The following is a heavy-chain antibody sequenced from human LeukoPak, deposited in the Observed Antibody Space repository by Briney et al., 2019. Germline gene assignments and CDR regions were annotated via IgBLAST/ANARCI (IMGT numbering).Heavy chain of an antibody. J-gene: IGHJ4*02. CDR2: ISGSGGST. CDR1: GFTFSSYA. V-gene: IGHV3-23*01. Sequence: GGSLRLSCAASGFTFSSYAMSWVRQAPGKGLEWVSAISGSGGSTYYADSVKGRFTISRDNSKNTLYLQMNSLRAEDTAVFYCAKSGGGTTKNKYYFDSWGQGALVTVSS. CDR3: AKSGGGTTKNKYYFDS. D-gene: IGHD3-10*01.